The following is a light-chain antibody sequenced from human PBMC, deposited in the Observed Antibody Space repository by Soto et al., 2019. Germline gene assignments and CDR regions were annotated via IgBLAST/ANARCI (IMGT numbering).Light chain of an antibody. CDR1: SSDVGGSNH. J-gene: IGLJ2*01. Sequence: QSALTQPASVSGSPGQSITISCTGTSSDVGGSNHVSWYQQHPDKAPRLMIYDVTNRPSGVSNRFSGSKSGNTASLTISGLPAEDDADYYCSSYRTLRTVKFGGGTKLTVL. V-gene: IGLV2-14*03. CDR2: DVT. CDR3: SSYRTLRTVK.